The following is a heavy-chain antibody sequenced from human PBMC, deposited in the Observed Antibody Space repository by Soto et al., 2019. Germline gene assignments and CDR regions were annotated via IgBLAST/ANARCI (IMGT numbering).Heavy chain of an antibody. CDR3: AKVRQRYFDWLLSYYYYYGMDV. V-gene: IGHV3-30*18. J-gene: IGHJ6*02. Sequence: GGSLRLSXAASGFTFSSYGMHWVRQAPGKGLEWVAVISYDGSNKYYADSVKGRFTISRDNSKNTLYLQMNSLRAEDTAVYYCAKVRQRYFDWLLSYYYYYGMDVWGQGTTVTVSS. CDR2: ISYDGSNK. CDR1: GFTFSSYG. D-gene: IGHD3-9*01.